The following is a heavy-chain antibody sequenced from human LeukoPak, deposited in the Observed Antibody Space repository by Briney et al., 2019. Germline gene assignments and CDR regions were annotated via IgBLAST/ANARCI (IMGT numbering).Heavy chain of an antibody. Sequence: SETLSLTCTVSGGSISSYYWSWIRQPAGKGLEWIGRIYTSGSTNYNPSLKSRVTMSVDTSKNQFSLKLSSVTAADTAVYYCARDISDEWFRGDDANWFDPWGQGTLVTVSS. V-gene: IGHV4-4*07. CDR2: IYTSGST. CDR3: ARDISDEWFRGDDANWFDP. J-gene: IGHJ5*02. D-gene: IGHD3-10*01. CDR1: GGSISSYY.